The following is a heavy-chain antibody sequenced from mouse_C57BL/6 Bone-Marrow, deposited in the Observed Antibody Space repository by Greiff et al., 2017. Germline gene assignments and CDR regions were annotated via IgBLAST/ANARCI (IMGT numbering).Heavy chain of an antibody. CDR2: INPSSGYT. CDR1: GYTFTSYW. J-gene: IGHJ2*01. CDR3: ARASLLTGLFDY. Sequence: QVQLQQSGAELAKPGASVTLSCKASGYTFTSYWMHWVKQRPGQGLEWIGYINPSSGYTKYNQKFKDKATLTADKSSSTAYMPLSSLTYEDSAVYYCARASLLTGLFDYWGQGTTLTVSS. V-gene: IGHV1-7*01. D-gene: IGHD4-1*01.